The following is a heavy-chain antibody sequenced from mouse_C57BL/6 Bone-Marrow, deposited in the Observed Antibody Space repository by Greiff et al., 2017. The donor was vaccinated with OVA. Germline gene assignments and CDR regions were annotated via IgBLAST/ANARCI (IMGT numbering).Heavy chain of an antibody. Sequence: QVQLQQPGAELVKPGASVKVSYKASGYTFTSYWMHWVKQRPGQGLEWIGRIHPSDSDTNYNQKFKGKATLTVDKSSSTAYMQLSSLTSEDSAVYYCAMGYDYDVGFAYWGQGTLVTVSA. D-gene: IGHD2-4*01. V-gene: IGHV1-74*01. CDR1: GYTFTSYW. CDR2: IHPSDSDT. CDR3: AMGYDYDVGFAY. J-gene: IGHJ3*01.